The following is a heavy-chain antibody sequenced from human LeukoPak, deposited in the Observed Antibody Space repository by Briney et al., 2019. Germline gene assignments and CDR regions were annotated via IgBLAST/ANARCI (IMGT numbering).Heavy chain of an antibody. J-gene: IGHJ3*02. CDR1: GFTFSNAW. CDR3: TRGGHPATLDAFDI. D-gene: IGHD3-16*01. V-gene: IGHV3-15*01. CDR2: IKSKTDGGTT. Sequence: GGSPRLSCAASGFTFSNAWMSWVRQAPGKGLEWVGRIKSKTDGGTTDYAAPVKGRFTISRDDSKSIAYLQMNSLKTEDTAVYYCTRGGHPATLDAFDIWGQGTMVTVSS.